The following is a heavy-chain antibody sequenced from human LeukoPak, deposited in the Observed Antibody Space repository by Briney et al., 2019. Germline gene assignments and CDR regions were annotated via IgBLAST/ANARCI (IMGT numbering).Heavy chain of an antibody. D-gene: IGHD3-16*01. Sequence: GGSLRLSCAASGFSFRNAWMGWVPQGPGQGLEWVVRIKSKVDGGTTDFAGPVKGRFTISRDDSINTQYLQMNSLKTEDTAVYYCTSISASVLGESFDYWGQGTLVTVSS. CDR1: GFSFRNAW. V-gene: IGHV3-15*01. CDR3: TSISASVLGESFDY. J-gene: IGHJ4*02. CDR2: IKSKVDGGTT.